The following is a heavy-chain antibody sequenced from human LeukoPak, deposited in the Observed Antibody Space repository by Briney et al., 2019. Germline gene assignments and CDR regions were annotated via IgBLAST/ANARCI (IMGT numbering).Heavy chain of an antibody. J-gene: IGHJ5*02. CDR1: GYTFTSYD. D-gene: IGHD3-10*01. CDR3: VRRMVRGNWFDP. V-gene: IGHV1-8*01. Sequence: ASVKVSCKASGYTFTSYDINWVRQATGQGPEWMGWMNPNSGNTGYAQKFQGRVTMTRNTSISTAYMELSSLRSEDTAVYYCVRRMVRGNWFDPWGQGTLVTVSS. CDR2: MNPNSGNT.